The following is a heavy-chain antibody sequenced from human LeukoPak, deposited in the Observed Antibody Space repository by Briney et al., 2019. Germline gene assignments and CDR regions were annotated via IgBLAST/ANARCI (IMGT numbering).Heavy chain of an antibody. Sequence: PGGSLRLSCVVSGVTFNTYGMHWVRQAPGKGLEWMALVSYDGSNEYYADSVKGRFTISRDNSESTLYLQMNSLRAEDPAVYYCAKDRGNGYNYYYYGMDVWGPGTTVTVSS. V-gene: IGHV3-30*18. J-gene: IGHJ6*02. CDR2: VSYDGSNE. CDR1: GVTFNTYG. D-gene: IGHD5-24*01. CDR3: AKDRGNGYNYYYYGMDV.